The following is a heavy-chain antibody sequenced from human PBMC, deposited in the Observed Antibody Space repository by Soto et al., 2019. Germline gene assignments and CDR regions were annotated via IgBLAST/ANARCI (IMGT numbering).Heavy chain of an antibody. CDR3: ARLQIEVSGTN. V-gene: IGHV1-2*02. CDR2: INANSGGT. CDR1: GYTFSDYY. J-gene: IGHJ4*02. D-gene: IGHD6-19*01. Sequence: ASVKVSCKASGYTFSDYYMHWVRQAPGQGLEWMGWINANSGGTTYAQKFQGRVTMTRDTSISTAYMELSRLSSDDTAIYYCARLQIEVSGTNWGQGTLVTVSS.